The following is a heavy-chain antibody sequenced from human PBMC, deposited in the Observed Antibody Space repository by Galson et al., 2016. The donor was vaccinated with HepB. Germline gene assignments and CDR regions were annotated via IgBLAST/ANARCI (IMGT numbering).Heavy chain of an antibody. Sequence: SLRLSCAASGFIVSRKYMSWARQAPGEGLEWVSVIFSGNATYYRDSAKGRLTNSRDISRSTLYLQMNNLSAEDTAVYYCEAYSDPFDLWGQGTMVTVSS. CDR1: GFIVSRKY. J-gene: IGHJ3*01. CDR3: EAYSDPFDL. V-gene: IGHV3-53*01. D-gene: IGHD3-16*01. CDR2: IFSGNAT.